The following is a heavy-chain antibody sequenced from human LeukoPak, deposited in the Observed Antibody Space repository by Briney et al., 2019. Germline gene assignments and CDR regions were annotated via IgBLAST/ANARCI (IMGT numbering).Heavy chain of an antibody. CDR3: ANFKGKDGIKDHFDY. CDR1: GFTFSSYG. CDR2: IWYDGSNK. V-gene: IGHV3-33*03. Sequence: GGCLRLSCAASGFTFSSYGMHWVRQAPGKGLEGVAVIWYDGSNKYYADSVKGRFTISRDNSKNTVSLQMSSLRVEDTAVYYCANFKGKDGIKDHFDYWGQGTLVTVSS. J-gene: IGHJ4*02. D-gene: IGHD5-24*01.